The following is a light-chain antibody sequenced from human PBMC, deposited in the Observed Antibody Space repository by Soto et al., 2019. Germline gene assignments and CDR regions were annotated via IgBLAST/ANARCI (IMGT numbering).Light chain of an antibody. Sequence: DIVMTQSPDSLAVSLGERATINCKSSQSVLYSSNNKNYLAWYQHKPGQPPKLLIYWASTRESWVPDRFSGSGSGTDFTLTISSLQAEDVAVYYCQQYYSTPYTFGQGTKLEIK. CDR3: QQYYSTPYT. J-gene: IGKJ2*01. V-gene: IGKV4-1*01. CDR2: WAS. CDR1: QSVLYSSNNKNY.